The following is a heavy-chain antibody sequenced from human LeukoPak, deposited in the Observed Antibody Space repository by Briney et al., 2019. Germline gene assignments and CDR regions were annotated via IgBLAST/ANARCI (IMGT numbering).Heavy chain of an antibody. CDR2: ISAYNGNT. CDR1: GYTFTNYG. J-gene: IGHJ4*01. D-gene: IGHD1-20*01. CDR3: ARDWGYNWNDGGGGFDY. V-gene: IGHV1-18*01. Sequence: ASVKVSCKASGYTFTNYGISWVRQAPGQGLEWMGWISAYNGNTNYAQKLQGRVTMTTDTSTSTAYMELRSLRSDDTAVYYCARDWGYNWNDGGGGFDYWGHGTLVTVSS.